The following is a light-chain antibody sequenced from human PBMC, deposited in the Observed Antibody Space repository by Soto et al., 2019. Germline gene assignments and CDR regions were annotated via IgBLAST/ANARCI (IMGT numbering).Light chain of an antibody. V-gene: IGKV3-15*01. CDR1: QTVSTN. CDR3: QQYYKWPPKT. CDR2: GAS. Sequence: EIVMTQSPATLSVSPGESATLSCRASQTVSTNLAWYQQKRGQAPRLVIYGASTRGTGIPARFSGSGSGTEFTLTISSLQSEDVAVYYCQQYYKWPPKTFGQGTKVDIK. J-gene: IGKJ1*01.